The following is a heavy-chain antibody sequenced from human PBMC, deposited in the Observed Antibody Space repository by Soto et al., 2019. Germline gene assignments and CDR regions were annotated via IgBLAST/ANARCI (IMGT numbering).Heavy chain of an antibody. CDR2: IFPLLEMV. Sequence: QVHLVQSGAEMKKPGSSVKVSCKVSGGDLRNSGISWVRQAPGQGLEWMGGIFPLLEMVDYSQKFQGRVTITADESTTTAYMDLGSLRSDDTAVYYCATEDGHGFKSWGQGTLVIVSS. J-gene: IGHJ4*02. CDR1: GGDLRNSG. CDR3: ATEDGHGFKS. V-gene: IGHV1-69*04. D-gene: IGHD5-12*01.